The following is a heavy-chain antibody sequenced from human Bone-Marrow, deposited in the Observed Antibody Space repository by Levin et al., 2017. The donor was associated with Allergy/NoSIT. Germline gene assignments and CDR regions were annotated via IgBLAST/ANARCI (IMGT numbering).Heavy chain of an antibody. CDR2: ISWNSGSI. V-gene: IGHV3-9*01. Sequence: GGSLRLSCAASGFTFDDYAMHWVRQAPGKGLEWVSGISWNSGSIGYADSVKGRFTISRDNAKNSLYLQMNSLRAEDTALYYCAKDSGAVAGTRDWYFDLWGRGTLVTVSS. J-gene: IGHJ2*01. CDR3: AKDSGAVAGTRDWYFDL. D-gene: IGHD6-19*01. CDR1: GFTFDDYA.